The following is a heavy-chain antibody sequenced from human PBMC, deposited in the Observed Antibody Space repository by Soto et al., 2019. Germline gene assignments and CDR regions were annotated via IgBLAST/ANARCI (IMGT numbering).Heavy chain of an antibody. CDR2: INPNSGGT. J-gene: IGHJ5*02. CDR1: GYTFTGYY. D-gene: IGHD6-13*01. Sequence: ASVKVSCKASGYTFTGYYMHWVRQAPGQGLEWMGWINPNSGGTNYAQKFQGWVTMTRDTSISTAYMELSRLRSDDTAVYYCARGWQQLANYNWFDPWGQGTLVTVSS. CDR3: ARGWQQLANYNWFDP. V-gene: IGHV1-2*04.